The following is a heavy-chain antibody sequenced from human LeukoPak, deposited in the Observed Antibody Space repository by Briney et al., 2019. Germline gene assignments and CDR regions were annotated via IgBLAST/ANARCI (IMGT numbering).Heavy chain of an antibody. Sequence: GGSLRLSCEGSGFNFNDAWMSWIRQAPGKGLEWVGRVRTTAEGETTDYGAPVRGRFIISRDDSKSMEYLQMNRLETEDTAIYYCTAGLGKTDDDSWGQGTLVTVSS. D-gene: IGHD4-11*01. CDR2: VRTTAEGETT. CDR1: GFNFNDAW. V-gene: IGHV3-15*01. CDR3: TAGLGKTDDDS. J-gene: IGHJ4*02.